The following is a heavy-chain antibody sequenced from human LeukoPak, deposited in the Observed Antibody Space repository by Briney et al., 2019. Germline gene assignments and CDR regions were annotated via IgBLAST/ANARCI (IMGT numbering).Heavy chain of an antibody. CDR3: ARQRDGYNLVDFGV. CDR1: GGSISSYY. V-gene: IGHV4-59*01. CDR2: IYYSGKT. J-gene: IGHJ4*02. D-gene: IGHD5-24*01. Sequence: SETLSLTCTVSGGSISSYYWSWIRQPPGKGLEWIGYIYYSGKTNYNPSLKSRVIISVDTSQNQFSLKMSSVTAADTAVYYCARQRDGYNLVDFGVWGQGTVVTVSS.